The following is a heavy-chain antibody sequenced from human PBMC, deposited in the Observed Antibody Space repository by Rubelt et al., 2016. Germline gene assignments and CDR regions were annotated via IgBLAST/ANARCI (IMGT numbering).Heavy chain of an antibody. Sequence: QLQLQESGPGLVQPSETLSLTCTVSGGSISSNSYYWGWIRQPPGKGLEWIGSIYHSGSTYYNPSLKSRVPMSVDTSKNQFSLKLGSVTAADTAVYYCARLQWELSTIDFWGQGTLVTVST. CDR2: IYHSGST. J-gene: IGHJ4*02. D-gene: IGHD1-26*01. V-gene: IGHV4-39*07. CDR1: GGSISSNSYY. CDR3: ARLQWELSTIDF.